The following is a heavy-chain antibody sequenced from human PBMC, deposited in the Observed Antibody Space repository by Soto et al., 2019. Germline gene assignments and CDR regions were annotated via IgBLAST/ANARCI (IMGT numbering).Heavy chain of an antibody. V-gene: IGHV3-30*18. D-gene: IGHD2-15*01. Sequence: QVQLVESGGGVVQPGRSLRLSCAASGFTFSSYGMHWVRQAPGKGLEWVADISYDGSNKYYADSVKGRFTISRDNSKNTLDLQMNSLRDEDTAVYYCAKDDIVVVVAATGMDVWGQGTTVTVSS. CDR1: GFTFSSYG. CDR2: ISYDGSNK. CDR3: AKDDIVVVVAATGMDV. J-gene: IGHJ6*02.